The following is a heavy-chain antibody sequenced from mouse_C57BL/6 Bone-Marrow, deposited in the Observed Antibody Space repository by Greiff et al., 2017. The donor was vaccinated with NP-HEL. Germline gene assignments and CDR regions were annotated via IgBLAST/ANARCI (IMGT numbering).Heavy chain of an antibody. D-gene: IGHD2-4*01. Sequence: VQLQQSGTVLARPGASVKMSCKTSGYTFTSYWMHWVKQRPGQGLEWIGAIYPGNSDTSYNQKFKGKAKLTAVTSASTAYMELSSLTNEDSAVYYCTRWPIYYENYFDYWGQGTTLTVSS. J-gene: IGHJ2*01. CDR2: IYPGNSDT. CDR1: GYTFTSYW. V-gene: IGHV1-5*01. CDR3: TRWPIYYENYFDY.